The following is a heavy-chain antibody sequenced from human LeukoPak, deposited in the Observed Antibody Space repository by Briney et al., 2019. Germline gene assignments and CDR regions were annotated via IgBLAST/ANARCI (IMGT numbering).Heavy chain of an antibody. V-gene: IGHV3-21*01. CDR1: GFTFSSYS. CDR3: ARDPGIAAAGTLGY. J-gene: IGHJ4*02. Sequence: GGSLRLSCAASGFTFSSYSMNWVRQAPGKGREWVSSISSSSSYIYYADPVKGRFTISRDNAKNSLYLQMNSLRAEDTAVYYCARDPGIAAAGTLGYWGQGTLVTVSS. D-gene: IGHD6-13*01. CDR2: ISSSSSYI.